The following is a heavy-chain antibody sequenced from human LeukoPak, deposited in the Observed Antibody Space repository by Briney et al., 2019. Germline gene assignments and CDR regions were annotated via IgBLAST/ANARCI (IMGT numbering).Heavy chain of an antibody. CDR2: IFGGGGT. D-gene: IGHD5-24*01. CDR1: GFTVSSNY. Sequence: PGGSLRLSCAAFGFTVSSNYMSWVRQAPGKGLEWVSVIFGGGGTYYGDSVRGRFTISRDNSKNTLHLQMNSLRAEDTAVYYCARGSLWLQLDYWGQGTLVTVSS. J-gene: IGHJ4*02. CDR3: ARGSLWLQLDY. V-gene: IGHV3-66*02.